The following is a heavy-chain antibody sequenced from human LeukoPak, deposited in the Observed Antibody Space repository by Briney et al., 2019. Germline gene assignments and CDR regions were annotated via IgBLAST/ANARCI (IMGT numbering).Heavy chain of an antibody. CDR2: ISYSGST. Sequence: SETLSLTCTVSGGSISNYYWSWIRQPPGKGLEWIGYISYSGSTNYNPSLKSRVPISVNTSKNQFSLKLSSVTAADTAVYYCARRSYFDLWGRGTLVTVSS. CDR3: ARRSYFDL. V-gene: IGHV4-59*08. D-gene: IGHD3-10*01. CDR1: GGSISNYY. J-gene: IGHJ2*01.